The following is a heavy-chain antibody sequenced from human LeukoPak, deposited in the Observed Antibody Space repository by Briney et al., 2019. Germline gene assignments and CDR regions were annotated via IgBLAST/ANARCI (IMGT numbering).Heavy chain of an antibody. CDR2: INNDGSST. V-gene: IGHV3-74*01. D-gene: IGHD1-26*01. J-gene: IGHJ4*02. CDR3: ARDQSIAGPTTADD. CDR1: GFTFTTYW. Sequence: GGSLRLSCAASGFTFTTYWMHWVRQAPGKGLVWVSHINNDGSSTSYADSVKGRFTISRDNAKNTLYLQMNSLRAEDTAVYYCARDQSIAGPTTADDWGQGTLVTVSS.